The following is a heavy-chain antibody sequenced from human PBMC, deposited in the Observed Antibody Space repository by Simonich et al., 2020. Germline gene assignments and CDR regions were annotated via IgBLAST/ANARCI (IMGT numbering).Heavy chain of an antibody. J-gene: IGHJ4*02. CDR2: ISSSSSYI. D-gene: IGHD6-13*01. CDR1: GFTFSSYS. Sequence: EVQLVESGGGLVKPGGSLRLSCAASGFTFSSYSMNWVRQAPGRGRGWVVSISSSSSYIYYADSVKGRFTISRDNAKNSLYLQMNSLRAEDTAVYYCARARGDSSSWYFDYWGQGTLVTVSS. V-gene: IGHV3-21*01. CDR3: ARARGDSSSWYFDY.